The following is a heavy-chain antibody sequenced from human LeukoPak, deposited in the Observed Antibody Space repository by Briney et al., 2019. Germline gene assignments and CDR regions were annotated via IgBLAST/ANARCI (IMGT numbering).Heavy chain of an antibody. V-gene: IGHV3-66*01. CDR3: ARDERAHFDY. CDR1: GFTLSSNY. CDR2: IYSGGST. J-gene: IGHJ4*02. Sequence: PGGSLRLSCAASGFTLSSNYMRWVRQVPGTRLEWISVIYSGGSTYYADSVKGRFTISRDNSKNTLYLQMNSLRAEDTAVYYCARDERAHFDYWGQGTLVTVSS.